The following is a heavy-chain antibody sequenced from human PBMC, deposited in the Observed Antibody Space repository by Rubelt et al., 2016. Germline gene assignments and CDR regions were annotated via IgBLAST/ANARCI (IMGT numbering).Heavy chain of an antibody. CDR1: GFTFSSYA. D-gene: IGHD3-16*01. CDR3: ARDLGSSPFDY. V-gene: IGHV3-23*04. Sequence: EVQLVESGGALVQPGWSLRLSCAASGFTFSSYAMSWVRQAPGKGLEWVSAISGSGGSTYYVDPVKGRFTISRDNSKNTVYLQMNSLRAEDTAVYYCARDLGSSPFDYWGQGTLVTVS. J-gene: IGHJ4*02. CDR2: ISGSGGST.